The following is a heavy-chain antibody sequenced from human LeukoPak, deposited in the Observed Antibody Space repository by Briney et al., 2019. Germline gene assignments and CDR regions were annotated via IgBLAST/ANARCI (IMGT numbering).Heavy chain of an antibody. CDR1: GFTVSSNY. V-gene: IGHV3-53*01. CDR3: ARGFRFGELYFDY. CDR2: IYSGGST. D-gene: IGHD3-10*01. Sequence: GGSLRLSCAASGFTVSSNYMSWVRQAPGKGLEGGSVIYSGGSTYYADSVTCRFTISRDNSKNTLYLQMNSLRAEDTAVYYCARGFRFGELYFDYWGQGTLVTVSS. J-gene: IGHJ4*02.